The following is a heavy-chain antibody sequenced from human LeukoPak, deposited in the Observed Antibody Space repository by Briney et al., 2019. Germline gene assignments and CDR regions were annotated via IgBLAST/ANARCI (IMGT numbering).Heavy chain of an antibody. J-gene: IGHJ5*02. D-gene: IGHD2-15*01. CDR2: INPNSGGT. CDR1: GYTFTGYY. Sequence: VASVQVSCKASGYTFTGYYMHWVRQAPGQGLEWMGWINPNSGGTNYAQKFQGRVTMTRDTSISTAYMELSRLRSDDTAVYYCARDTHFVVVVPSTVEGFDPWGQGTLVTVSS. V-gene: IGHV1-2*02. CDR3: ARDTHFVVVVPSTVEGFDP.